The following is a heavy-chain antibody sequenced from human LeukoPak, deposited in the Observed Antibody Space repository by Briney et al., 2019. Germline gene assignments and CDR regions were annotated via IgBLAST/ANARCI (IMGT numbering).Heavy chain of an antibody. D-gene: IGHD5-12*01. V-gene: IGHV1-18*01. CDR3: ARGPNVDIVVYFDY. Sequence: ASVKVSCKASGYTFTSYGISWVRQAPGQGLEWMGWISAYNGNTNYAQKLQGRVTMTSDTSTSTAYMELRSLRSDDTAVYYCARGPNVDIVVYFDYWGQGTLVTVSS. J-gene: IGHJ4*02. CDR1: GYTFTSYG. CDR2: ISAYNGNT.